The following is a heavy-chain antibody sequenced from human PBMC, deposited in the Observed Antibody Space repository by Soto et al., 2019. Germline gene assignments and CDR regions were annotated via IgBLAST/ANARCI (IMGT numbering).Heavy chain of an antibody. V-gene: IGHV3-23*01. D-gene: IGHD3-10*01. CDR1: GFTFNNYA. CDR2: ISGGGDTT. J-gene: IGHJ4*02. Sequence: EVQLLESGGGLVQPGGSLRLSCVASGFTFNNYAMTWVRQAPGKGLEWVSAISGGGDTTSYADSVKGRFTVSRDGSKNPLYLQMSSLRAEDTALYYCAKGRGGSGSLTPRVDFWGQGTLVTVSS. CDR3: AKGRGGSGSLTPRVDF.